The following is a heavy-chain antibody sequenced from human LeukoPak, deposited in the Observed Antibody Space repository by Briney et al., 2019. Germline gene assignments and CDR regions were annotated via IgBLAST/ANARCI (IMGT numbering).Heavy chain of an antibody. CDR3: AREVAEGFDY. CDR1: GFTFSTYS. CDR2: IGGTGTSI. V-gene: IGHV3-21*01. J-gene: IGHJ4*02. Sequence: GGSLRLSCAASGFTFSTYSMNWVRQAPGMGLEWVSSIGGTGTSIYYADSVKGRFTISRDNPKNSLYLQMNSLRAEDTAVYYCAREVAEGFDYWGQGTLVTVSS.